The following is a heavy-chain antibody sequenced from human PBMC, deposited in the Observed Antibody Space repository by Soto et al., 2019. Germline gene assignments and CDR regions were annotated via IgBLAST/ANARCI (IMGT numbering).Heavy chain of an antibody. D-gene: IGHD6-6*01. CDR2: IWYDGSSK. Sequence: GGSLRLSCAASGFTFDSYGMHWVRQTPGKGLEWVAVIWYDGSSKYYTGSVKGRFAISRDNSKNTMYLQMNSLRGEDTGVYYCARGVGSSFGVLDYWGQGTLVTVSS. J-gene: IGHJ4*02. CDR1: GFTFDSYG. CDR3: ARGVGSSFGVLDY. V-gene: IGHV3-33*01.